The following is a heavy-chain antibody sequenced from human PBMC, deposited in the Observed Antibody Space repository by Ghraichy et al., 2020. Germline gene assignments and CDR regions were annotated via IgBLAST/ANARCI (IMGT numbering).Heavy chain of an antibody. CDR1: GGSISSYY. V-gene: IGHV4-59*01. J-gene: IGHJ6*02. CDR3: ARGCYDFWSGYLVYYGLDV. CDR2: IYYSGRT. D-gene: IGHD3-3*01. Sequence: SETLSLTCTVSGGSISSYYWSWIRQPPGKGLEWMGNIYYSGRTNYNPSLKSRGTISVDTSKNQFSLKLSSVTAADTAVYYCARGCYDFWSGYLVYYGLDVWCQGTTVTVSS.